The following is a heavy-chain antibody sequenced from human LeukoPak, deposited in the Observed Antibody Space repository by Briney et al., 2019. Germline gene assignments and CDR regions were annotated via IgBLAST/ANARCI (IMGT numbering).Heavy chain of an antibody. CDR1: GGTFSSYA. CDR2: IIPIFGTA. J-gene: IGHJ4*02. D-gene: IGHD6-6*01. Sequence: SVKVSCKASGGTFSSYAISWVRQAPGQGLEWTGGIIPIFGTANYAQKFQGRVTITTDDSTSTAYMELSSLRSEDTAVYYCARRGQLGDFDYWGQGTLVTVSS. V-gene: IGHV1-69*05. CDR3: ARRGQLGDFDY.